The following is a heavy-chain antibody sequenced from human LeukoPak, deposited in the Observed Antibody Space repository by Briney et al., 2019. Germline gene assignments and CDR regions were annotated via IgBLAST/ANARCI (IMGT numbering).Heavy chain of an antibody. CDR3: ARDRSELCSDY. Sequence: GGSLRLSCAASGFTVSNSYMSWVRQAPGKGLEWVSVIYSDDSTYYADSVKGRFTISRDNSKNTLYLQMNSLRAEDTAVYYCARDRSELCSDYWGQGTLVTVSS. CDR1: GFTVSNSY. D-gene: IGHD2-21*01. V-gene: IGHV3-66*01. CDR2: IYSDDST. J-gene: IGHJ4*02.